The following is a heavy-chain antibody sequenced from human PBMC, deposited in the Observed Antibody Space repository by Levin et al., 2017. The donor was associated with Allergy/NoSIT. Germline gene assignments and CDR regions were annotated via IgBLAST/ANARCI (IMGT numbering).Heavy chain of an antibody. V-gene: IGHV3-23*01. CDR3: AKGAQKKQWLAPFDY. D-gene: IGHD6-19*01. J-gene: IGHJ4*02. CDR1: GFTFSSYA. CDR2: ISGSGGST. Sequence: GESLKISCAASGFTFSSYAMSWVRQAPGKGLEWVSAISGSGGSTYYADSVKGRFTISRDNSKNTLYLQMNSLRAEDTAVYYCAKGAQKKQWLAPFDYWGQGTLVTVSS.